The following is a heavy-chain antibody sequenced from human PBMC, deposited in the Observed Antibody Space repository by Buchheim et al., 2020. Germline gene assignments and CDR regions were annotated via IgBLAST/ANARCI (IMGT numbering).Heavy chain of an antibody. CDR1: GFTFSSYA. V-gene: IGHV3-23*01. CDR3: AKQYSSGWYFGGRSYYGMDV. CDR2: ISGSGGST. Sequence: EVQLLESGGGLVQPGGSLRLSCAASGFTFSSYAMSWVRQAPGKGLEWVSAISGSGGSTYYADSVKGRFTISRDNSKNTLYLQMNSLRAEDTAVYYCAKQYSSGWYFGGRSYYGMDVWGQGTT. D-gene: IGHD6-19*01. J-gene: IGHJ6*02.